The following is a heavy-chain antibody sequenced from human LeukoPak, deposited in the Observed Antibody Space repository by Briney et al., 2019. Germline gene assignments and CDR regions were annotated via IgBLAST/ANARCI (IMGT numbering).Heavy chain of an antibody. CDR1: GYTFTSYD. CDR2: MNPNSGNT. Sequence: ASVKVSCKASGYTFTSYDINWVRQATGQGLEWMGWMNPNSGNTGYAQKFQGRVTMTRNTPISTAYMELSSLRSEDTAVYYCARLTVTTFYYYYGMDVWGQGTTVTVSS. J-gene: IGHJ6*02. V-gene: IGHV1-8*01. CDR3: ARLTVTTFYYYYGMDV. D-gene: IGHD4-4*01.